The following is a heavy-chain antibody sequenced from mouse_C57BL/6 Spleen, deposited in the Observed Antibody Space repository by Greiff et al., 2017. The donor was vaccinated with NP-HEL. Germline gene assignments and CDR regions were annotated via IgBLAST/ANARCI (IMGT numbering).Heavy chain of an antibody. D-gene: IGHD2-4*01. V-gene: IGHV2-2*01. J-gene: IGHJ4*01. CDR1: GFSLTSYG. Sequence: QVQLKESGPGLVQPSQSLSITCTVSGFSLTSYGVHWVRQSPGKGLEWLGVIWSGGSTDYNAAFISRLSISKDNSKSQVFFKMNSLQADDTAIYYCASNPYDYDRAYYAMDYWGQGTSVTVSS. CDR3: ASNPYDYDRAYYAMDY. CDR2: IWSGGST.